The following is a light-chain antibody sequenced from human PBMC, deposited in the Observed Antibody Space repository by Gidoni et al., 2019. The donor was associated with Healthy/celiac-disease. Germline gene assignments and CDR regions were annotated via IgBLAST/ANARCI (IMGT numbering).Light chain of an antibody. CDR1: QSVSSN. J-gene: IGKJ1*01. CDR2: GAS. Sequence: EIVMTQSPATLSVSPGERATLSCRASQSVSSNLAWYQQKPGQAPRLLIYGASTRATGIPARFSGSGSGTEFTLTISSLQSEDFAVYYCQQYNNFWTFGQXTKVEIK. V-gene: IGKV3-15*01. CDR3: QQYNNFWT.